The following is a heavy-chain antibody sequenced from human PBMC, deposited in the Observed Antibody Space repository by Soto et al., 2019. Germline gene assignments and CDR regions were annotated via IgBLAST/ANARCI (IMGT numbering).Heavy chain of an antibody. Sequence: WGSLRLSCAASGFMFSTTDMSWVRQAPGKGLEWLTTIEGSGEITYYADSVKGRFTISRDNSKSTVYLQMDSLTADDTAVYFCVKNSGWFNTWGQGTPVTVSS. CDR2: IEGSGEIT. CDR1: GFMFSTTD. V-gene: IGHV3-23*01. D-gene: IGHD3-10*01. CDR3: VKNSGWFNT. J-gene: IGHJ5*02.